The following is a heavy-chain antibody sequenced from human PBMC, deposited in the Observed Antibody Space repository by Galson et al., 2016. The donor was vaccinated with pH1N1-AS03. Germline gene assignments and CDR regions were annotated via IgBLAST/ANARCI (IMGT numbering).Heavy chain of an antibody. CDR2: INPSGGST. Sequence: SVKVSCKASGYTFTSFTNEYVHWVRQAPGQGLEWMGMINPSGGSTTDARKLQGRITVTRDTSTSTAYMELSSPTSENTAVYYCLHSSTGHWGQGTLVTVSS. CDR3: LHSSTGH. CDR1: GYTFTSFTNEY. D-gene: IGHD2/OR15-2a*01. J-gene: IGHJ4*02. V-gene: IGHV1-46*04.